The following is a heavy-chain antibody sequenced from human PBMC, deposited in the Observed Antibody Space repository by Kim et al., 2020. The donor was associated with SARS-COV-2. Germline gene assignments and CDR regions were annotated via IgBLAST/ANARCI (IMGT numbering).Heavy chain of an antibody. CDR3: AKEDCSGGSCYSLFDY. J-gene: IGHJ4*01. CDR1: GFTFSSYG. CDR2: ISYDGSNK. Sequence: GGSLRLSCAASGFTFSSYGMHWVRQAPGKGLEWVAVISYDGSNKYYADSVKGRFTISRDNSKNTLYLQMNSLRAEDTAVYYCAKEDCSGGSCYSLFDYWG. V-gene: IGHV3-30*18. D-gene: IGHD2-15*01.